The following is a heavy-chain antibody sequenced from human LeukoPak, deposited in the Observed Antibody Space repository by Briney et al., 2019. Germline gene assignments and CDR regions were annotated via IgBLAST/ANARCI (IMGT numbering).Heavy chain of an antibody. CDR3: ARLNLQNSNGMDV. D-gene: IGHD2/OR15-2a*01. CDR1: GGSFSGYY. J-gene: IGHJ6*02. Sequence: SETLSLTCAVYGGSFSGYYWSWIRQPAWKGLECIGEINHSGSTNYNPFLKSRVTISVDTSKNQFSLKLTSVTAADTAVYYCARLNLQNSNGMDVWGQGTTVIVSS. V-gene: IGHV4-34*01. CDR2: INHSGST.